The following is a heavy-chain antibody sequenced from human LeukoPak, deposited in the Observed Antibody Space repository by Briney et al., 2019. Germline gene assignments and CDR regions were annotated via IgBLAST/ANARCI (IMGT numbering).Heavy chain of an antibody. D-gene: IGHD3-10*01. J-gene: IGHJ3*01. CDR2: NHVSGNF. CDR3: ARHGRHLWVGDAHDYAFDV. CDR1: DAPNDSYY. V-gene: IGHV4-59*08. Sequence: SETLSLICSVSDAPNDSYYWRWLRQPPGKGLDGIGYNHVSGNFGHNPALRSRATVSVDTSKNQVSLELTSVTAADSAIYYCARHGRHLWVGDAHDYAFDVWGQGTAVTVSS.